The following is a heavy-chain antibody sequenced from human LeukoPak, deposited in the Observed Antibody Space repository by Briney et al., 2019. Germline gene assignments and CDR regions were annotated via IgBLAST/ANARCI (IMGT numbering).Heavy chain of an antibody. J-gene: IGHJ4*02. CDR1: GFTFSSYG. CDR3: AKDPNGIAAAGNC. Sequence: GRSLRLSCAASGFTFSSYGMHWVRQAPGKGLEWVAVISYDGSNKYYADSVKGRFTISRDNSKNTLYLQMNSLRAEDTAVYYCAKDPNGIAAAGNCWGQGTLVTVSS. V-gene: IGHV3-30*18. CDR2: ISYDGSNK. D-gene: IGHD6-13*01.